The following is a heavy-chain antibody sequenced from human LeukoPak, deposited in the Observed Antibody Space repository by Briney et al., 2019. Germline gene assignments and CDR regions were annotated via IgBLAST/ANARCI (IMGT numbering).Heavy chain of an antibody. CDR2: ISYDGSNK. J-gene: IGHJ4*02. D-gene: IGHD2-15*01. CDR1: GFTFSSYG. Sequence: GGSLRLSCAASGFTFSSYGMHWVRQAPGKGLEWVAVISYDGSNKYYADSVKGRFTISRDNSKNTLYLQMNSLRAEDTAVYYCAKERSQFRGGPRGYFDYWGQGTLVTVSS. CDR3: AKERSQFRGGPRGYFDY. V-gene: IGHV3-30*18.